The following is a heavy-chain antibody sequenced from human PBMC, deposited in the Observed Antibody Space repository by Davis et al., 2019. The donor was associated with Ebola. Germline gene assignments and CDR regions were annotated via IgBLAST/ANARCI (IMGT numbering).Heavy chain of an antibody. J-gene: IGHJ6*03. Sequence: GSLRLSCKGSGYSSTSHLISLVRQMPCNGLEWMGRIYPSDSYTKYSPSFQGHVTISADRSISTAYLQWSSLKASDTAMYYCARRFPMDVWGKGTTVTVSS. V-gene: IGHV5-10-1*01. D-gene: IGHD3-10*01. CDR2: IYPSDSYT. CDR3: ARRFPMDV. CDR1: GYSSTSHL.